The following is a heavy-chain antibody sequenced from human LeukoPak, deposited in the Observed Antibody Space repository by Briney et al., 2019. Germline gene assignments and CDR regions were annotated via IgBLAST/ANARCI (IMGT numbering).Heavy chain of an antibody. Sequence: GGSLRLSCAASGFTFSSYEMDWVRQAPGKGLEWVSYISSSGSTIYYADSVKGRFTISRDNAKNSLYLQMNSLRAEDTAVYYCARDNYDSSGYYFDWGQGTLVTVSS. CDR3: ARDNYDSSGYYFD. D-gene: IGHD3-22*01. CDR2: ISSSGSTI. V-gene: IGHV3-48*03. CDR1: GFTFSSYE. J-gene: IGHJ4*02.